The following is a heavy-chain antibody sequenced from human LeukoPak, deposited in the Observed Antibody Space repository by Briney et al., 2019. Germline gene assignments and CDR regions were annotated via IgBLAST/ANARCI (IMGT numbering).Heavy chain of an antibody. CDR1: GGSISGYY. Sequence: PSETLSLTCSVSGGSISGYYWSWIRQPPGKGLEWIGYIYYSGSTYYNPSLRSRVTISVDTSKNQFSLKLSSVTAADTAMYYCAREVADYGGYYYYHYMDVWGKGTTVTISS. CDR3: AREVADYGGYYYYHYMDV. D-gene: IGHD4-23*01. J-gene: IGHJ6*03. V-gene: IGHV4-59*12. CDR2: IYYSGST.